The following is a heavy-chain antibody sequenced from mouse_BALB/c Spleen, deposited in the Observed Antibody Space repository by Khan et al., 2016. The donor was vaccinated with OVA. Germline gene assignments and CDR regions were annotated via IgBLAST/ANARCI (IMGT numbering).Heavy chain of an antibody. CDR1: GYTFTNYW. CDR2: IYPGDGRA. D-gene: IGHD2-1*01. V-gene: IGHV1S81*02. CDR3: IWNRYFGIYFDF. Sequence: QVQLQQPEAELVTPGASVKLSCKASGYTFTNYWVNWVKQRPGQGLEWIGQIYPGDGRAYNNEKFKDKATLTVDKASNTAYMQLTSLTSEDSAVYYCIWNRYFGIYFDFRGQGTTRPVSS. J-gene: IGHJ2*01.